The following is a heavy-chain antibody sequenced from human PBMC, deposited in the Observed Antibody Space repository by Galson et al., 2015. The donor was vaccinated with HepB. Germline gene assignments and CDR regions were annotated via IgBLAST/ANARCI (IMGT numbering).Heavy chain of an antibody. CDR3: ARQPGIGRKYYYDSSGLFDY. J-gene: IGHJ4*02. D-gene: IGHD3-22*01. Sequence: ETLSLTCAVSGGSISSSNWWSWVRQPPGKGLEWIGEIYHSGSTNYNPSLKSRVTISVDKSKNQFSLKLSSVTAADTAVYYCARQPGIGRKYYYDSSGLFDYWGQGTLVTVSS. V-gene: IGHV4-4*02. CDR1: GGSISSSNW. CDR2: IYHSGST.